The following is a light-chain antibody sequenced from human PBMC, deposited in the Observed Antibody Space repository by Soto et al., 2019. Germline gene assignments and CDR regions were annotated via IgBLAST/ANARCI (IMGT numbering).Light chain of an antibody. Sequence: DIQMPQSPSTLAASVGDRVTITCRASQTITRLMAWYQQKPGKAPKLLIYDASTLESGVPSRFSGSRSGTEFTLTISSLQPDDFAPYYCQQYNSYSWTFGQGNKVEIK. CDR1: QTITRL. J-gene: IGKJ1*01. CDR3: QQYNSYSWT. CDR2: DAS. V-gene: IGKV1-5*01.